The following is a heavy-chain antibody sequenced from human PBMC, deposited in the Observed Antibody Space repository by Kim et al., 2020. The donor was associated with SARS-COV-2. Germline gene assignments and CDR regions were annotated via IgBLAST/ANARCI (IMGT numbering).Heavy chain of an antibody. CDR1: GFTFSSYA. Sequence: GGSLRLSCAASGFTFSSYAMSWVRQAPGKGLEWVSAISGSGGSTYYADSVKGRFTISRDNSKNTLYLQMNSLRAEDTAVYYCAKNRKLYYYGSGSYYWFDPWGQGTLVTVSS. CDR2: ISGSGGST. J-gene: IGHJ5*02. V-gene: IGHV3-23*01. CDR3: AKNRKLYYYGSGSYYWFDP. D-gene: IGHD3-10*01.